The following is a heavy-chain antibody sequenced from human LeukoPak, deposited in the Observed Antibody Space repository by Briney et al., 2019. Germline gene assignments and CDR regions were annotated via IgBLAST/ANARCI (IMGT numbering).Heavy chain of an antibody. CDR2: INTNTVNP. CDR3: ARPRSIAAASFDY. CDR1: GYTFTSYA. Sequence: ASVKVACKASGYTFTSYAMNWVRQAPVQGLEWMGWINTNTVNPTYAQGFTGRFVFSLDTSVSTAYLQISSLKAEDTAVYYCARPRSIAAASFDYWGQGTLVTVSS. D-gene: IGHD6-6*01. J-gene: IGHJ4*02. V-gene: IGHV7-4-1*02.